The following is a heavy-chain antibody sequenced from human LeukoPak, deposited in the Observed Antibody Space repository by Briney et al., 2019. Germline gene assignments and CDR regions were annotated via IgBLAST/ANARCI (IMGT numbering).Heavy chain of an antibody. CDR2: ISSSGSDI. V-gene: IGHV3-21*01. CDR1: GFTFSSYS. J-gene: IGHJ6*03. CDR3: ARGCSSTSCYGHYMAV. Sequence: GGSLRLSCAASGFTFSSYSMNWVRQAPGKGLEWVSSISSSGSDIYYADSVKGRFTISRDNAKNSLYLQMNSLRAEDTAVYYCARGCSSTSCYGHYMAVWGKGTTVSVSS. D-gene: IGHD2-2*01.